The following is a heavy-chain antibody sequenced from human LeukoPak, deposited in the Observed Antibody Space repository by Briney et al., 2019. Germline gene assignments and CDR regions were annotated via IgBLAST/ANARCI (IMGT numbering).Heavy chain of an antibody. Sequence: TSGESLRISCKGSGYIFTNYWIGWVRQMPGKGLELMGIIYPGDSETRYSPSFEGQVTISADKSINPAYLQWSSVKAADTAIYYGAIQEAEGGQGVWSDPWGQGTLVSVSS. V-gene: IGHV5-51*01. CDR2: IYPGDSET. J-gene: IGHJ5*02. D-gene: IGHD2-15*01. CDR3: AIQEAEGGQGVWSDP. CDR1: GYIFTNYW.